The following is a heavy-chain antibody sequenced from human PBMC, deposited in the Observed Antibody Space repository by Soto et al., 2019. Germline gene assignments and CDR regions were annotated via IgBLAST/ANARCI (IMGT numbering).Heavy chain of an antibody. V-gene: IGHV3-11*01. J-gene: IGHJ3*02. CDR3: ARDSRSYCSGGSCYLDAFDI. D-gene: IGHD2-15*01. CDR1: GFTFSDYY. CDR2: ISSSGSTI. Sequence: GGSLRLSCAASGFTFSDYYMSWIRQAPGKGLEWVSYISSSGSTIYYADSVKGRFTISRDNAKNSLYLQMNSLRAEDTAVYYCARDSRSYCSGGSCYLDAFDIWGQGTMVTVSS.